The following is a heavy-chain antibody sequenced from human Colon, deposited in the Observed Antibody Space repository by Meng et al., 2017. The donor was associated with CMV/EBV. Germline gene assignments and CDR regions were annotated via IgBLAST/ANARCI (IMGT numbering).Heavy chain of an antibody. Sequence: GESLKISCASSGFMFSSFGMNWVRQAPGKGLEWVSSITYGGTYISYSDSVQGRFTISRDNAGNSLYLQMNSLRADDTAVYYCARQSNTSSFDYWGQGTLVTVSS. CDR3: ARQSNTSSFDY. V-gene: IGHV3-21*01. CDR1: GFMFSSFG. CDR2: ITYGGTYI. J-gene: IGHJ4*02.